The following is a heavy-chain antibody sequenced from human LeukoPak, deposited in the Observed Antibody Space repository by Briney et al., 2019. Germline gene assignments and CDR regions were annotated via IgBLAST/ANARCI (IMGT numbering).Heavy chain of an antibody. CDR3: TRGPRPFDH. CDR2: ITKKIDGGTT. V-gene: IGHV3-15*01. Sequence: KSGGSLRLSCTVSGFTFSNAWMSWVRQAPGKGLEWVGRITKKIDGGTTTYAAPVRGRFTISRDDSKDTLYLQMNSLKTDDTAVYYCTRGPRPFDHWGQGTLVTVSS. CDR1: GFTFSNAW. J-gene: IGHJ4*02.